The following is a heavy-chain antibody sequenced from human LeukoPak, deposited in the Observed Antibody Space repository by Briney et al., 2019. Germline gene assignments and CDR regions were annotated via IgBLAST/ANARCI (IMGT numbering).Heavy chain of an antibody. Sequence: SETLSLTCTVSGGAIASGGYSWNWIRQSPGKGLEWIGRIYTSGSTNYNPSLKSRVTMSVDTSKNQFSLKLSSVTPEDTAVYYCAREGDKVGFDFEYWGQGSLVTVSS. CDR1: GGAIASGGYS. D-gene: IGHD2-21*01. CDR2: IYTSGST. V-gene: IGHV4-61*02. CDR3: AREGDKVGFDFEY. J-gene: IGHJ4*02.